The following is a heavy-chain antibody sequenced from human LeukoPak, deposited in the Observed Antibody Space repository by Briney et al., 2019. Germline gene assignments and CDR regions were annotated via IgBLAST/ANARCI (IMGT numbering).Heavy chain of an antibody. D-gene: IGHD5-24*01. CDR3: ARVPLTISMATTSFDY. CDR2: NYYSGST. J-gene: IGHJ4*02. Sequence: SETLSLTCTVSGGSISSSSYYWGWIRQPPGKGLEWIGSNYYSGSTYYNPSLKSRVTISVDTSKNQFSLKLSSVTAADTAVYYCARVPLTISMATTSFDYWGQGTLVTVSS. V-gene: IGHV4-39*07. CDR1: GGSISSSSYY.